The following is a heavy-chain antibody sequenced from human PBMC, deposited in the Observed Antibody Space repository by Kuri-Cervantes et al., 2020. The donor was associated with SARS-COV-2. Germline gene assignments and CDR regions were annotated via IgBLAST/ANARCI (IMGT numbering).Heavy chain of an antibody. Sequence: GESLKISCAASGFTVSSNYMSWVRQAPGKGLEWVAVISYDGSNKYYADSVKGRFTISRDNSKNTLYLQMNSLRAEDTAVYYCVRDGDHWSFDYWGQGTLVTVSS. J-gene: IGHJ4*02. D-gene: IGHD1-1*01. CDR1: GFTVSSNY. V-gene: IGHV3-30*03. CDR3: VRDGDHWSFDY. CDR2: ISYDGSNK.